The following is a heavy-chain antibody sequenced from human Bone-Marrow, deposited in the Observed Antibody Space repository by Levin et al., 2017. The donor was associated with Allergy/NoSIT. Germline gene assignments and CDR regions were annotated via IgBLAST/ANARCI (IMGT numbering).Heavy chain of an antibody. Sequence: PSQTLSLTCTVSGDSISSADYYWTWVRQFPGKGLEFIGSIYFSGNTYYNPSLKSRLSISQDMSKNQFSLDLTSVRTSDTAVYYCARATTMATIDYWGQGTLVAVSS. D-gene: IGHD5-24*01. J-gene: IGHJ4*02. CDR1: GDSISSADYY. CDR2: IYFSGNT. CDR3: ARATTMATIDY. V-gene: IGHV4-30-4*01.